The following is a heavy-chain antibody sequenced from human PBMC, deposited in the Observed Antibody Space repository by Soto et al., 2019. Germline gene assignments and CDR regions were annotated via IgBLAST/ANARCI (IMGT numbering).Heavy chain of an antibody. V-gene: IGHV4-61*01. Sequence: ASETLSLTCTVSGGSVSSGSYYWSWIRQPPGKGLEWIGYIYYSGSTNYNPSLKSRVTISVDTSKNQFSLKLSSVTAADTAVYYCARGIQLWLRRNSGYYFDYWGQGTLVTVSS. J-gene: IGHJ4*02. CDR3: ARGIQLWLRRNSGYYFDY. CDR2: IYYSGST. CDR1: GGSVSSGSYY. D-gene: IGHD5-18*01.